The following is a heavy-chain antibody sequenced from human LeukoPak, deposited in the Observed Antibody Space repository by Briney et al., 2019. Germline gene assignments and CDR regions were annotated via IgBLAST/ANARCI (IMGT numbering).Heavy chain of an antibody. CDR3: ARQDGVSMVPH. V-gene: IGHV4-59*01. Sequence: GSLRLSCAASGFTFSDYFMSWIRQAPGKGLEWIGDMHYSGSTNYNPSLKSRVTISVDTSKNQFSLKLSSVTAADTAVYYCARQDGVSMVPHWGQGTLVTVSS. CDR1: GFTFSDYF. CDR2: MHYSGST. D-gene: IGHD3-10*01. J-gene: IGHJ4*02.